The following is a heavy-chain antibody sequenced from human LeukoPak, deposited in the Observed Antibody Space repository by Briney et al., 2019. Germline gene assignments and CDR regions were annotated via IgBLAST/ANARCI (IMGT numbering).Heavy chain of an antibody. CDR2: IDSSGGRR. D-gene: IGHD3-10*01. CDR3: AKAPRSGSYPLNYYYYYYMDV. J-gene: IGHJ6*03. CDR1: GFTFRSYE. Sequence: GGSLRLSCAASGFTFRSYEMTWVRQAPGKGLEWISYIDSSGGRRNYADSVKGRFTISRDNSKNTLYLQMNSLRAEDTAVYYCAKAPRSGSYPLNYYYYYYMDVWGKGTTVTISS. V-gene: IGHV3-23*05.